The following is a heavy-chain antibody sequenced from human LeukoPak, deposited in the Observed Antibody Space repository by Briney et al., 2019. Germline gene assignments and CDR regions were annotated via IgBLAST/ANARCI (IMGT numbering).Heavy chain of an antibody. CDR2: IFYTGST. Sequence: SETLSLTCTVSGSSISSNSYYWGWIRQPPGKGPEWIGSIFYTGSTYYNPSFKSRVTVSVETSKNQFSLRLTSVTAADTAVYFCARRVFSYGLGHFDYWGQGILVTVSS. V-gene: IGHV4-39*01. CDR3: ARRVFSYGLGHFDY. D-gene: IGHD5-18*01. CDR1: GSSISSNSYY. J-gene: IGHJ4*02.